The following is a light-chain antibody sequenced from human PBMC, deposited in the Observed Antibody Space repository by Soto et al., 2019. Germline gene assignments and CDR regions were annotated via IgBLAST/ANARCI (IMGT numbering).Light chain of an antibody. V-gene: IGKV1-5*03. Sequence: DIQMTQSPSTLSASVGDRVTITCRASQSISTWLAWYQQKPGKAPKLLMYKASSVDSGVPSRFSGSGSGTEFTLTISSLQPDDFATYYCQQYNSYSWTFGQGTKVEIK. J-gene: IGKJ1*01. CDR3: QQYNSYSWT. CDR1: QSISTW. CDR2: KAS.